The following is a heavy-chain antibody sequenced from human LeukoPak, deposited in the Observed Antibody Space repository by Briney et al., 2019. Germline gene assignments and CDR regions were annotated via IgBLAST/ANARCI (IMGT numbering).Heavy chain of an antibody. D-gene: IGHD6-13*01. V-gene: IGHV4-34*01. CDR3: ARRTRRWPFDY. Sequence: SETLSLTCAVYGGSFSGYYWSWNRQPPGKGLEWIGEINHSGSTNYNPSLKSRVTISVDTSKNQFSLKLSSVTAADTAVYYCARRTRRWPFDYWGQGTLVTVSS. J-gene: IGHJ4*02. CDR2: INHSGST. CDR1: GGSFSGYY.